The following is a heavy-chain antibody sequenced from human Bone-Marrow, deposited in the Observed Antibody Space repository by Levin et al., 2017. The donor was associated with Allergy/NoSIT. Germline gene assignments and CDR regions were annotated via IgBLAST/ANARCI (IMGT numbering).Heavy chain of an antibody. Sequence: PGESLKISCKGSGYTFATYWIGWVRQMPGKGLEWMGIIYPGDSESRYSPSFQGQVTISADKSISTAYLQWSSLKASDTAIYFCARSRTSQQLGEYFQHWGPGTLVTVSS. J-gene: IGHJ1*01. CDR3: ARSRTSQQLGEYFQH. D-gene: IGHD6-13*01. V-gene: IGHV5-51*01. CDR1: GYTFATYW. CDR2: IYPGDSES.